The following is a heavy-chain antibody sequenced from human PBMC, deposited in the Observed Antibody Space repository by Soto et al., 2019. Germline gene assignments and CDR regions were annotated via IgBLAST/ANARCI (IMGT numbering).Heavy chain of an antibody. V-gene: IGHV1-3*01. Sequence: QVQLEQSGAEVKKPGASVKISCKTSGYTFTSYTLHWVRQAPGQGLEWMGWINAGNGREKYSQRSQDRVSPSTDKPAPTAYMELRSLPSEDTAVYYCARGGGWVGEASFDSWGQGTQVIVSS. D-gene: IGHD3-10*01. CDR2: INAGNGRE. CDR3: ARGGGWVGEASFDS. CDR1: GYTFTSYT. J-gene: IGHJ4*02.